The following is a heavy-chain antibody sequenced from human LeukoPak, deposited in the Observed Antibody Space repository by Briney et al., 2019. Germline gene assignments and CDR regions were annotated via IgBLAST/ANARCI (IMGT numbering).Heavy chain of an antibody. D-gene: IGHD3-10*01. CDR2: IIPIFGTA. CDR3: ARWVTMVRGVTYYYMDV. J-gene: IGHJ6*03. V-gene: IGHV1-69*05. CDR1: GGAFNNYA. Sequence: ASVKVSXKASGGAFNNYAISWMRQAPGQGLEWMGGIIPIFGTANYAQNFQGRVTITTDESTSTAYMELSSLRSEDTAVYYCARWVTMVRGVTYYYMDVWGKGTSVTVSS.